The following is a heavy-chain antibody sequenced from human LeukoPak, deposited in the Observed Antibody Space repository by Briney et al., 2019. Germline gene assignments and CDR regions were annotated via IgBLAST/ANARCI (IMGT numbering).Heavy chain of an antibody. J-gene: IGHJ3*02. CDR3: TRDVIQSGNTAFDT. CDR1: GLTLSGHI. CDR2: YRRKSMSYTT. Sequence: PGGSLRLSCSASGLTLSGHIMDWVRQAPGKGLEWVGRYRRKSMSYTTQYAASVQGRFPLSRDDSQNSLYLKMNSLRTEDTAVYFCTRDVIQSGNTAFDTGGKETMVTVSS. D-gene: IGHD4-23*01. V-gene: IGHV3-72*01.